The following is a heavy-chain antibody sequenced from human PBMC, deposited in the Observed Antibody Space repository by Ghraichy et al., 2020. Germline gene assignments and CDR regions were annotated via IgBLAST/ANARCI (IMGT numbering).Heavy chain of an antibody. CDR1: GFTFSSYG. CDR2: ISYDGSNK. Sequence: GGSLRLSCAASGFTFSSYGMHWVRQAPGKGLEWVAVISYDGSNKYYADSVKGRFTISRDNSKNTLYLQMNSLRAEDTAVYYCARDYLSASRAPLSWGQGTLVTVSS. J-gene: IGHJ5*02. CDR3: ARDYLSASRAPLS. V-gene: IGHV3-30*03. D-gene: IGHD3-3*02.